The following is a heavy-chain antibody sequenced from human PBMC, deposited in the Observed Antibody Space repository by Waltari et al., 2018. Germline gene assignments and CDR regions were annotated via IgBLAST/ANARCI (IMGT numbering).Heavy chain of an antibody. J-gene: IGHJ6*02. CDR1: GGPISSGSYY. CDR2: IYTSGST. V-gene: IGHV4-61*02. CDR3: AREYAAELYYYYGMDV. D-gene: IGHD1-26*01. Sequence: QVQLQESGPGLVKPSQTLSLTCTVSGGPISSGSYYWSWIRQPAGKGLEWIGRIYTSGSTNYNPSLKSRVTISVDTSKNQFSLKLSSVTAADTAVYYCAREYAAELYYYYGMDVWGQGTTVTVSS.